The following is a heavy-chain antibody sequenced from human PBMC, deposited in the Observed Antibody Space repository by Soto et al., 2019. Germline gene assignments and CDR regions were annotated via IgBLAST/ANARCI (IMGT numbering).Heavy chain of an antibody. CDR3: AKVLDSSGYYNWFDP. V-gene: IGHV3-23*01. J-gene: IGHJ5*02. CDR2: ISVSGGST. D-gene: IGHD3-22*01. CDR1: GFTFSSYA. Sequence: GGSLRLSCAASGFTFSSYAISWVRQAPGKGLEWVSAISVSGGSTYYADSVKGRFTISRDNSKNTLYLQMNSLRAEDTAVYYCAKVLDSSGYYNWFDPWGQGTLGTVSS.